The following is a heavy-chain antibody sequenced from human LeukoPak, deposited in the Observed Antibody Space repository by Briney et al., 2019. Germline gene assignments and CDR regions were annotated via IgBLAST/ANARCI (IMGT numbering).Heavy chain of an antibody. J-gene: IGHJ4*02. CDR2: ISYDGSNK. CDR1: GFTFSSYG. V-gene: IGHV3-30*18. Sequence: GGSLRLSCAASGFTFSSYGTHWVRQAPGKGLEWVAVISYDGSNKYYADSVKGRFTISRDNSKNTLYLQMNSLRAEDTAVYYCAKDGYYGSGALYYWGQGTLVTVSS. CDR3: AKDGYYGSGALYY. D-gene: IGHD3-10*01.